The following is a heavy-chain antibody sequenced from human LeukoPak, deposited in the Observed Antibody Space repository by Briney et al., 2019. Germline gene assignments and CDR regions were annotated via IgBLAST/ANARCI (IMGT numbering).Heavy chain of an antibody. CDR2: ITSDGSST. CDR3: ARDEAVGAPFDY. CDR1: GFTFNNYW. Sequence: PGGSQRLSCAASGFTFNNYWMHWVRQAPGTGLVWVSRITSDGSSTSYADSVKGRFTISRDNAKNTLYLQMNSLRAEDTAVYYCARDEAVGAPFDYWGQGTLVTVSS. J-gene: IGHJ4*02. V-gene: IGHV3-74*01. D-gene: IGHD1-26*01.